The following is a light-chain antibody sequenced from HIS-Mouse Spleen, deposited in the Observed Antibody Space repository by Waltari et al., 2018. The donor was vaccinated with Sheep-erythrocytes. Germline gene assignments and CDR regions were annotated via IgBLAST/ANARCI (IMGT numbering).Light chain of an antibody. CDR3: CSYAGSSTLV. V-gene: IGLV2-23*01. CDR2: EGS. CDR1: SSYVGSYNL. J-gene: IGLJ2*01. Sequence: QSALTQPASVSGSPGQSTTIPCTGPSSYVGSYNLVPWYQQHPGKAPKLMIYEGSKRPSGVSNRFSGSKSGNTASLTISGLQAEDEADYYCCSYAGSSTLVFGGGTKLTVL.